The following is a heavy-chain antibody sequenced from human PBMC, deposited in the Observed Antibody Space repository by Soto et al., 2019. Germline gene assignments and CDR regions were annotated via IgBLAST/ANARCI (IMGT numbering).Heavy chain of an antibody. Sequence: EVQLVESGGGLVQPGGSLRLSCAASGFALSSYWMHWVRQAPGKGLVWVSRINSDGNSILYADSVKGRFTISRDNAKNTLQLRMNSLSAGDTAVYYCVGGSSPLTYCNGGSCYSIDYWGQETLVTGSS. CDR3: VGGSSPLTYCNGGSCYSIDY. D-gene: IGHD2-15*01. J-gene: IGHJ4*02. CDR1: GFALSSYW. CDR2: INSDGNSI. V-gene: IGHV3-74*01.